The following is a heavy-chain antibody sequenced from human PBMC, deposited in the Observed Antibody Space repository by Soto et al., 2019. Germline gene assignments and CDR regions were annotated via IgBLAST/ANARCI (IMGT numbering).Heavy chain of an antibody. V-gene: IGHV3-48*02. CDR2: ISPGGDRI. J-gene: IGHJ4*02. D-gene: IGHD6-19*01. CDR3: TKSADSAGWGVDF. CDR1: GFRFDSYA. Sequence: GGSLSLSCLASGFRFDSYAMYWVRQGPGKGLEWVSYISPGGDRIYYAESLKGRITISRDNARNSLSLQMNILSYEDTAVYYCTKSADSAGWGVDFWGQGTLVTVSS.